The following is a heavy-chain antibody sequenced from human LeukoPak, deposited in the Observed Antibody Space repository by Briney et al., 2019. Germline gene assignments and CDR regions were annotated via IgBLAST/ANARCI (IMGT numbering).Heavy chain of an antibody. CDR2: IGTAGDT. D-gene: IGHD6-6*01. Sequence: GGSLRLSCAASGFSFRNYDMHWVRQATGKGLEWVSAIGTAGDTYYPGSVKGRFTISRENAKNSLYLQMNSLRAGDTAVYYCARAIARTDAFDIWGQGTMVTVSS. CDR1: GFSFRNYD. V-gene: IGHV3-13*01. J-gene: IGHJ3*02. CDR3: ARAIARTDAFDI.